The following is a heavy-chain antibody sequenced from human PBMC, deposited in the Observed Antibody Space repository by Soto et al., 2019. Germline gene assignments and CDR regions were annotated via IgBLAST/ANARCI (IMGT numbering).Heavy chain of an antibody. Sequence: GGSLRLSCAASGFTFSNSWMSWVRQAPGKGLEWVANIKEDGSEKDYVDPVKGRFTITRDNAKNSLYLQMNNLRAEDTAVYFCTRKRSGMDVWGPGTTVTVSS. CDR1: GFTFSNSW. CDR3: TRKRSGMDV. J-gene: IGHJ6*02. CDR2: IKEDGSEK. V-gene: IGHV3-7*03.